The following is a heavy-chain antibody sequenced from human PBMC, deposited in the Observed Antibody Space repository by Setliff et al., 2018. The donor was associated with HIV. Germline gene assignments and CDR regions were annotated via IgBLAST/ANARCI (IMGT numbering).Heavy chain of an antibody. CDR3: ARDPESQGEPSDY. D-gene: IGHD1-1*01. CDR1: GFSFSSYW. V-gene: IGHV3-7*01. CDR2: IKQDGSEK. J-gene: IGHJ4*02. Sequence: GGSLRLSCEASGFSFSSYWMSWVRQAPGKGLEWVANIKQDGSEKYYVDSVKGRFTISRDNAKNSLYLQMNSLRAEDTAVYYCARDPESQGEPSDYWGQGTLVTVSS.